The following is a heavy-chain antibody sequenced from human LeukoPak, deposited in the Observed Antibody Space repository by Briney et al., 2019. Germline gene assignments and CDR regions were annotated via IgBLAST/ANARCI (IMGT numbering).Heavy chain of an antibody. Sequence: ASVKVSCKASGYTFTSYGISWVRQAPGQGLEWMGWISAYNGNTNYAQKLQDRVTMTTDTSTSTAYMELRSLRSDDTAVYYCARDKEVITFGGVIGRTFDYWGQGTLVTVSS. V-gene: IGHV1-18*01. CDR2: ISAYNGNT. CDR3: ARDKEVITFGGVIGRTFDY. J-gene: IGHJ4*02. CDR1: GYTFTSYG. D-gene: IGHD3-16*02.